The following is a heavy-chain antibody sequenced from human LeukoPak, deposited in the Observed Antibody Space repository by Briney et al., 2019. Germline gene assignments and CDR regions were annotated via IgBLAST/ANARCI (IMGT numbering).Heavy chain of an antibody. D-gene: IGHD3-10*01. CDR3: ARVKGSGSYYHYFDY. J-gene: IGHJ4*02. CDR1: GGSISSYY. Sequence: SETLSLTCTVSGGSISSYYWSWIRQPPGKGLEWIGYIYYSGSTNYNPSLKSRVTISVDTSKNQFSLRLSSVTAADTAVYYCARVKGSGSYYHYFDYWGQGTLVTVSS. CDR2: IYYSGST. V-gene: IGHV4-59*01.